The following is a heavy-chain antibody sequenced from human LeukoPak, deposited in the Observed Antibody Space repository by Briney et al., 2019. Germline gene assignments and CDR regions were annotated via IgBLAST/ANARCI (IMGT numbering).Heavy chain of an antibody. Sequence: GGALILSCLVSWFTFNNYGMHWGRPAPGEGLGYVSAISSNGGSTYYADSVKGRFTISRDNSKNTLYLQMSSLRAEDTAVYYCVPGRVGYSYYFDYWGQGTLVTVSS. D-gene: IGHD5-24*01. V-gene: IGHV3-64D*06. J-gene: IGHJ4*02. CDR1: WFTFNNYG. CDR3: VPGRVGYSYYFDY. CDR2: ISSNGGST.